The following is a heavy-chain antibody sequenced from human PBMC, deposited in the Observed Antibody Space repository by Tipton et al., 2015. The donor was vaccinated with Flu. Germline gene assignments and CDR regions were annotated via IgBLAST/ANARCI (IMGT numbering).Heavy chain of an antibody. D-gene: IGHD6-25*01. CDR3: ARLAAADHLGHSDY. J-gene: IGHJ4*02. V-gene: IGHV4-4*07. CDR2: VSASGSI. CDR1: GGSISSYF. Sequence: TLSLTCTVSGGSISSYFWTYIRQPAGGGLEWIGRVSASGSINYNPSLRSRVTMSVDTSKNQFSLKLRSVTAADTAVYYCARLAAADHLGHSDYWGQGTLVPVSS.